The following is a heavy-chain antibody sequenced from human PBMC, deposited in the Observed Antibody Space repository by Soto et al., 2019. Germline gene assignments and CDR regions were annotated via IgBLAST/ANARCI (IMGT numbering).Heavy chain of an antibody. D-gene: IGHD6-13*01. V-gene: IGHV3-30-3*01. CDR2: ISYDGSNK. J-gene: IGHJ4*02. Sequence: QVQLVESGGGVVQSGRSLRLSCAASGFTFSSYAMHWVRQAPGKGLEWVAVISYDGSNKYYADSVKGRFTISRDNSKNTLYLQMNSLRAEDTAVYYCARDRGAIAAAGVDYWGQGTLVTVSS. CDR1: GFTFSSYA. CDR3: ARDRGAIAAAGVDY.